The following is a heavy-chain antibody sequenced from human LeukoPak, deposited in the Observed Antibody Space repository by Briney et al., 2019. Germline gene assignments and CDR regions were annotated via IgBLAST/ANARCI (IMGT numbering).Heavy chain of an antibody. CDR2: ISPHNGIR. Sequence: ASVKVSCKTSGYTFTRYGVSWVRQAPGQGLEWMGWISPHNGIRDYAQKFKDRVTMTTDTSTNTVYLELRSLRPDDTAMYYCARTGYGSGSDDFDFWGQGTLVTVSS. V-gene: IGHV1-18*01. D-gene: IGHD3-10*01. J-gene: IGHJ4*02. CDR1: GYTFTRYG. CDR3: ARTGYGSGSDDFDF.